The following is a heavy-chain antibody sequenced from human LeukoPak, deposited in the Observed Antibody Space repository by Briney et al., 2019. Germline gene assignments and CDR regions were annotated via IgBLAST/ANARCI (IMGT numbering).Heavy chain of an antibody. V-gene: IGHV1-2*02. CDR1: GYTFTGYY. J-gene: IGHJ4*02. CDR2: IDPSSGAT. CDR3: ARELIDFHDHTNKGFFDS. Sequence: ASVKVSCKTSGYTFTGYYIHLLRQAPGQRLEWMAWIDPSSGATNYAHKFQGRVTLTRDTSISSAYMEVSSLGSDDTAVYYCARELIDFHDHTNKGFFDSWGQGTPVTVSS. D-gene: IGHD3/OR15-3a*01.